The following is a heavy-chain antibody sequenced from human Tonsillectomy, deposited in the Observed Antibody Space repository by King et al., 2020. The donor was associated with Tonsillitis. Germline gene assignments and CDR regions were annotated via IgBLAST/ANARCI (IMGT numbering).Heavy chain of an antibody. CDR1: GGSISSGDSS. V-gene: IGHV4-30-2*01. CDR2: IYDSGRT. Sequence: QLQESGSGLVKPSQTLSLTCAVSGGSISSGDSSWSWIRQPPGKGLEWIGYIYDSGRTYYNPSLKSRVSISVDRSKNRFSLKLSSLTAADTALYYCARKPSLFNCFDPWGQGTLVTVSS. J-gene: IGHJ5*02. CDR3: ARKPSLFNCFDP.